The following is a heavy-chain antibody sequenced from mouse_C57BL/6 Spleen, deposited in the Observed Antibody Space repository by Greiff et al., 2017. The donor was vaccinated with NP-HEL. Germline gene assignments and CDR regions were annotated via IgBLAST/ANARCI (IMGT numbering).Heavy chain of an antibody. CDR2: IYPGDGDT. CDR3: AREGGTWGYFDY. CDR1: GYAFSSSW. V-gene: IGHV1-82*01. D-gene: IGHD3-3*01. J-gene: IGHJ2*01. Sequence: VQLQQSGPELVKPGASVKISCKASGYAFSSSWMNWVKQRPGKGLEWIGRIYPGDGDTNYNGKFKGKATLTADKSSSTAYMQLSSLTSEDSAVYFCAREGGTWGYFDYWGQGTTLTVSS.